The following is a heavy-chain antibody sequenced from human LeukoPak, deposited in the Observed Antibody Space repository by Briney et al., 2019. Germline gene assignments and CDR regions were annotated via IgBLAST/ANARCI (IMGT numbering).Heavy chain of an antibody. D-gene: IGHD6-13*01. Sequence: GGSLRLSCAASGFTFDDYGMSWVRQAPGKGLEWVSGINWNGGSTGYADSVKGRFTISRDNAKNSLYLQMNSLRAEDTALYYCARDVSSPHLYYYYMDVWGKGTTVTVSS. CDR2: INWNGGST. CDR3: ARDVSSPHLYYYYMDV. CDR1: GFTFDDYG. J-gene: IGHJ6*03. V-gene: IGHV3-20*04.